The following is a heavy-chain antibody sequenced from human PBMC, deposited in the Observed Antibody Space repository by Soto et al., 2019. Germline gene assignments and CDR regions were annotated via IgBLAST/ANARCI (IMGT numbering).Heavy chain of an antibody. CDR2: ISYDGSNK. Sequence: GGSLRLSCAASGFTFSSYVMHWVRQAPGKGLEWVAVISYDGSNKYYADSVKGRFTISRDNSKNTLYLQMNSLRAEGTAVYYCAKEKANNQLWPPWYYFDYWGHGTLVTVPQ. D-gene: IGHD5-18*01. V-gene: IGHV3-30*18. J-gene: IGHJ4*01. CDR1: GFTFSSYV. CDR3: AKEKANNQLWPPWYYFDY.